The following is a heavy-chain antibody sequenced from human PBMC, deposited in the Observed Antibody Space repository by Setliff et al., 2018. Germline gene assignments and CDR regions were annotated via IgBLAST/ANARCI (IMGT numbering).Heavy chain of an antibody. CDR1: GGSISSTNHY. D-gene: IGHD6-13*01. CDR3: ARLGVEIAAAGIVYYYYYYMDV. V-gene: IGHV4-61*01. J-gene: IGHJ6*03. CDR2: LSYSGST. Sequence: SETLSLTCTVSGGSISSTNHYWSWIRQPPGKGLEWIGDLSYSGSTKYNPSRKNRVTISVDTSKKQSSLKLNSMTAADTAMYYCARLGVEIAAAGIVYYYYYYMDVWGKGTTVTVSS.